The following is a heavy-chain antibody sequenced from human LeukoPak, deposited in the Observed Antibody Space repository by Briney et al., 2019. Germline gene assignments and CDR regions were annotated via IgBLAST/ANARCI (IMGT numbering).Heavy chain of an antibody. D-gene: IGHD3-10*01. Sequence: NPSETLSLTCTVSGGSISSYYWSWIRQPPGKGLEWIGYIYYSGSTNYNPSLKSRVTISVDTSKNQFSLKLSSVTAADTAVYYCASRLGGSWGQGTLVTVSS. J-gene: IGHJ4*02. CDR2: IYYSGST. CDR1: GGSISSYY. CDR3: ASRLGGS. V-gene: IGHV4-59*12.